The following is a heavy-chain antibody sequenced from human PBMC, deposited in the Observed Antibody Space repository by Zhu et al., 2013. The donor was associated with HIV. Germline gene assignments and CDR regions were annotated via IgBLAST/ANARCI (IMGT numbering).Heavy chain of an antibody. D-gene: IGHD6-13*01. CDR1: GYTFIGYY. CDR3: ARAWAYSSGPEGYYYMDV. J-gene: IGHJ6*03. Sequence: QVQLVQSGAEVKKPGASVKVSCKASGYTFIGYYMHWVRQAPGQGLEWMGWINPNSGGTNYAQKFQGRVTMTRDTSISTAYIDLSRLRSDDTAVYYCARAWAYSSGPEGYYYMDVWGKGTTVHRL. V-gene: IGHV1-2*02. CDR2: INPNSGGT.